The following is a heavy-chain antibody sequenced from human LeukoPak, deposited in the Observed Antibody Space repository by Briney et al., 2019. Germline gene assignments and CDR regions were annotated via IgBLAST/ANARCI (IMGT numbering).Heavy chain of an antibody. D-gene: IGHD2-2*01. CDR2: MNPNSGNT. CDR1: GYTFTSYD. CDR3: ARRRGVVPVVRVRPYGMDV. V-gene: IGHV1-8*01. Sequence: GASVKVSCKASGYTFTSYDINWVRQATGPGLEWMGWMNPNSGNTGYAQKFQGRVTMTRNTSISTAYMELSSLRSEDTAVYYCARRRGVVPVVRVRPYGMDVWGQGTTVTVSS. J-gene: IGHJ6*02.